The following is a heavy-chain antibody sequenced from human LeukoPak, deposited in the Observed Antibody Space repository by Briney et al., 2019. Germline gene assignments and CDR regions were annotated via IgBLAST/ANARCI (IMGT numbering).Heavy chain of an antibody. CDR2: IYDSGST. Sequence: PSETLSLTCTVSGGSISGFYWSWLRQPPGKGLEWIGHIYDSGSTNYNPSLNGRVTISVDTSKNQFSLKMNSVPAAGTGLYFCARFRFGGVYDAFDIWGQGTMVTVSP. J-gene: IGHJ3*02. CDR1: GGSISGFY. CDR3: ARFRFGGVYDAFDI. V-gene: IGHV4-59*01. D-gene: IGHD3-16*01.